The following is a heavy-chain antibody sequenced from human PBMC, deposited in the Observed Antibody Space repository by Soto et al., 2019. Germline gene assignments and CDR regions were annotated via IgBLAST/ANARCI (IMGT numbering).Heavy chain of an antibody. V-gene: IGHV3-30-3*01. CDR1: GFSFSSWA. Sequence: QVQLVESGGGVVQPGRSLRLSCAASGFSFSSWAMHWVRQAPGKGLEWVAVVSHDGSNKYYADSVKGRVTISRYNSINXVYLQMNSLRAEDTAVYYCARVSIAVAGIAYYFDYWGQGTLVTVSS. CDR2: VSHDGSNK. J-gene: IGHJ4*02. CDR3: ARVSIAVAGIAYYFDY. D-gene: IGHD6-19*01.